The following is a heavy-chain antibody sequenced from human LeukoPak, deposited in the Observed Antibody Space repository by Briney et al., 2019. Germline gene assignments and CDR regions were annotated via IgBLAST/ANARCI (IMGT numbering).Heavy chain of an antibody. J-gene: IGHJ2*01. CDR2: ISWDGGST. CDR3: AKDRSSVLLWYFDL. Sequence: GGSLRLSCAASGFTFDDYAMHWVRQAPGKGLEWVSLISWDGGSTYYADSVKGRFTISRDNSKNSLYLQMNSLRAEDTALYYCAKDRSSVLLWYFDLWGRGTLVTVSS. D-gene: IGHD3-22*01. CDR1: GFTFDDYA. V-gene: IGHV3-43D*03.